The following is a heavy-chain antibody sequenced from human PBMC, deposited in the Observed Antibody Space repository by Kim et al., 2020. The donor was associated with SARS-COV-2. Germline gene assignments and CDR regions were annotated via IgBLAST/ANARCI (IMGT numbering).Heavy chain of an antibody. D-gene: IGHD3-10*01. J-gene: IGHJ4*02. Sequence: ASVKVSCKASCYSFINNGISWVRQAPGQGLDWMGWISIYNGNTNYAQKLQGRVTMTTDTSTSTAYMELRSLRSDDTAVYYCARVIGAGFYYGSGSHHDYWGQGTLVTVSS. CDR1: CYSFINNG. CDR2: ISIYNGNT. CDR3: ARVIGAGFYYGSGSHHDY. V-gene: IGHV1-18*01.